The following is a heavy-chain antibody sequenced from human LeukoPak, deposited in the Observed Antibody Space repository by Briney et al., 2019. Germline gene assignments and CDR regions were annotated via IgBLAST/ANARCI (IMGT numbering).Heavy chain of an antibody. CDR2: ISSSSSYI. CDR1: GFTFSSYS. J-gene: IGHJ6*03. V-gene: IGHV3-21*01. CDR3: ARAYSSSWYLDYYYYYMDV. Sequence: GGSLRLSCAASGFTFSSYSMNWVRQAPGKGLEWVSSISSSSSYIYYADSVKGRFTISRDNAKNSLYLQMNSLRAEDTAVYYCARAYSSSWYLDYYYYYMDVWGKGTTVTVSS. D-gene: IGHD6-13*01.